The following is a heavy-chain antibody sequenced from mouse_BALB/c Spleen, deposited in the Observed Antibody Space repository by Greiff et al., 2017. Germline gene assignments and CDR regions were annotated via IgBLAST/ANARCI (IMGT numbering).Heavy chain of an antibody. V-gene: IGHV14-4*02. J-gene: IGHJ4*01. D-gene: IGHD1-2*01. CDR2: IDPENGDT. CDR1: GFNIKDYY. Sequence: VQLQQSGAELVRSGASVKLSCTASGFNIKDYYMHWVKQRPEQGLEWIGWIDPENGDTEYAPKFQGKATMTADTSSNTAYLQLSSLTSEDTAVYYCRLLRLHGPGSMDYWGQGTSVTVPS. CDR3: RLLRLHGPGSMDY.